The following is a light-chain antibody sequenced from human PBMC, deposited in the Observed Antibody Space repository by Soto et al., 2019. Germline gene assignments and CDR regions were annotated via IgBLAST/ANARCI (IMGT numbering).Light chain of an antibody. CDR3: CSYGGSFPYV. CDR1: SSDVGGYDY. Sequence: QSVLTQPPSVSGSPGQSVTISCTGTSSDVGGYDYVSWYQQHPGKAPKLLIYDVTKRPSGVPDRFSGSKSGNTASLTISGLQAEDEADFFCCSYGGSFPYVFGTGTKLTVL. J-gene: IGLJ1*01. CDR2: DVT. V-gene: IGLV2-11*01.